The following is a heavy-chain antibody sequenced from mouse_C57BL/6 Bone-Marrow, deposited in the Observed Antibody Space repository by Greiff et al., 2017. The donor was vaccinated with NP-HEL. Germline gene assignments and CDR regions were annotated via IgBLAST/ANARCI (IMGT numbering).Heavy chain of an antibody. V-gene: IGHV5-15*01. CDR1: GFTFSDYG. J-gene: IGHJ4*01. CDR2: ISNLAYSI. CDR3: GRYYYAMDY. Sequence: EVKLVESGGGLVQPGGSLKLSCAASGFTFSDYGMAWVRQAPRKGPEWVAFISNLAYSISYADTVTGRFTISSENAKKTRYLEMSSLMSEDTAMYYCGRYYYAMDYWGQGTSVTVSS.